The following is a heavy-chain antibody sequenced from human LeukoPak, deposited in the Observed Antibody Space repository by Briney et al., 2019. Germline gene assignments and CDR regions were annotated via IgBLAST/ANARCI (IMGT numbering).Heavy chain of an antibody. Sequence: ASVKVSCKASGYTFTSYDINWVRQATGQGLEWMGWMNPNSGNTGYAQKFQGRVTITRNTSISTAYMELSSLRSEDTAVYYCARGPGHIRRKIVVVPAPYYFDYWGQGTLVTVSS. CDR2: MNPNSGNT. D-gene: IGHD2-2*01. CDR1: GYTFTSYD. J-gene: IGHJ4*02. CDR3: ARGPGHIRRKIVVVPAPYYFDY. V-gene: IGHV1-8*03.